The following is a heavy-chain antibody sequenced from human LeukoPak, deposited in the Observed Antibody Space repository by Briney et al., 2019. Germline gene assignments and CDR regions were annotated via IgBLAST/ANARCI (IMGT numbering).Heavy chain of an antibody. CDR1: GFIFSTYS. D-gene: IGHD6-13*01. V-gene: IGHV3-30-3*01. CDR2: TSYDGDNR. J-gene: IGHJ6*02. Sequence: PGGSLRLSCTASGFIFSTYSMHWVRQGPDTGLEWVAVTSYDGDNRYYADSVKGRFTISRANSKNTLFLEMNSLRAEDTAMYYCARGAMAGAGSFFYYYGMDVWGQGTTVTVSS. CDR3: ARGAMAGAGSFFYYYGMDV.